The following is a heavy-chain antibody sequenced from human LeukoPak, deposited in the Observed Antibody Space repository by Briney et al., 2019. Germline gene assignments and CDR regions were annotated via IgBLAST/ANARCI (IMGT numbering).Heavy chain of an antibody. CDR1: GFTFSSYW. Sequence: GGSLRLSCVASGFTFSSYWMHWVRQDPRKGLVWVSRINGDGRNINYADSVRGRFTISRDNAKNTLYLQMNTLRVEDTAVYYCTRDFMDYDVSTGLHHYYMDVGAQGPTVTVSS. D-gene: IGHD3-9*01. CDR3: TRDFMDYDVSTGLHHYYMDV. J-gene: IGHJ6*02. V-gene: IGHV3-74*01. CDR2: INGDGRNI.